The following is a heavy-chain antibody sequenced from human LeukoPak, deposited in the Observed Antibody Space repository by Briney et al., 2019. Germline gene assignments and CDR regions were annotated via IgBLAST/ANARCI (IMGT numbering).Heavy chain of an antibody. CDR1: GGSISSSSYY. CDR3: ARSLGSWFPFEY. J-gene: IGHJ4*02. V-gene: IGHV4-39*01. CDR2: IYYSGST. D-gene: IGHD6-13*01. Sequence: ETLSLTCTVSGGSISSSSYYWGWVRQPPGTGLEWIGSIYYSGSTYYNPSLKSRVTISVDTSKNQFSLQLNSVTAADTAVYYCARSLGSWFPFEYWGQGTLVTVSS.